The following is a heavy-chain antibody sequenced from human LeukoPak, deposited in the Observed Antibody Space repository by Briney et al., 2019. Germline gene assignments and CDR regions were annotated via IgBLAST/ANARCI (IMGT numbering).Heavy chain of an antibody. CDR1: GFSFSSYA. CDR3: ARAQYSSGWYDDAFDI. V-gene: IGHV3-30*04. Sequence: GGSLRLSCAASTASGFSFSSYAMNWVRQAPGKGLEWVALISYGGSNKYYTDSVKGRFTISRDNSKNTLYLQMNSLRPDDTAVYYCARAQYSSGWYDDAFDIWGQGTMATVSS. D-gene: IGHD6-19*01. CDR2: ISYGGSNK. J-gene: IGHJ3*02.